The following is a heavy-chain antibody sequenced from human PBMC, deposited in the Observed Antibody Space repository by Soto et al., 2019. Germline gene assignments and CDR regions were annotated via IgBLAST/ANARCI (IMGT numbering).Heavy chain of an antibody. Sequence: PSETLSLTCDVSGVSVDSFSNFFWSWLRQPPGKGLEWIGYIYYTGNTKYNPSLKSRVTISVDTSKNQFSLKLSSVTAADTAVYYCARYGSGECNRGSCYSPFDYWGQGTLVTVSS. CDR2: IYYTGNT. J-gene: IGHJ4*02. D-gene: IGHD2-15*01. CDR3: ARYGSGECNRGSCYSPFDY. CDR1: GVSVDSFSNFF. V-gene: IGHV4-59*08.